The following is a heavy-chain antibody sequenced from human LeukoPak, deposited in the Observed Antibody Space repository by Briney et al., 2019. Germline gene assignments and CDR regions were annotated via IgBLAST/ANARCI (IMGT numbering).Heavy chain of an antibody. Sequence: SGPTLVNPTQTLTLTCTFSGFSLSTSGVGVGWIRQPPGKPLHCLALVYWDDDKHCNPSLKSRLTITKDTSKNQVVLTMTNMDPVDTATYYCARYSTFEDWFDPWGQGTLVTVSS. CDR1: GFSLSTSGVG. J-gene: IGHJ5*02. CDR3: ARYSTFEDWFDP. CDR2: VYWDDDK. V-gene: IGHV2-5*02. D-gene: IGHD4-11*01.